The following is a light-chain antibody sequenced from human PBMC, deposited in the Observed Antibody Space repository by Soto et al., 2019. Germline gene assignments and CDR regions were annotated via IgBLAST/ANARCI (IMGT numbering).Light chain of an antibody. J-gene: IGKJ1*01. Sequence: EIVLTQSPGTLSLSPGEKAILSCRASQSIAPNYLAWYQQKPGQAPRLLIYGASSRATGIPDRFSGSGSGTDFTLTISRLEPEDFAVYFCQQHDDSFTWTFGQGTK. V-gene: IGKV3-20*01. CDR2: GAS. CDR1: QSIAPNY. CDR3: QQHDDSFTWT.